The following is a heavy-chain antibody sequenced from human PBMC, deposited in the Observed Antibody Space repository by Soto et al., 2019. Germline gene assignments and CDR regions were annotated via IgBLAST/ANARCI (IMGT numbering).Heavy chain of an antibody. D-gene: IGHD3-10*01. J-gene: IGHJ4*02. CDR3: ARELDGDYYGSGSYLDY. CDR1: GFTFSSYG. Sequence: QVQLVESGGGVVQPGRSLRLSCPASGFTFSSYGMHWVRQAPGKGLEWVAVIWYDGSNKYYADSVKGRFTISRDNSKNTLYLQMNSLRAEDTAVYYCARELDGDYYGSGSYLDYWGQGTLVTVSS. CDR2: IWYDGSNK. V-gene: IGHV3-33*01.